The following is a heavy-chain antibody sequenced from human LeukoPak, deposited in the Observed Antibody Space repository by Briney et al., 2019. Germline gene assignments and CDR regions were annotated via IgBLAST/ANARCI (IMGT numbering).Heavy chain of an antibody. V-gene: IGHV3-53*01. Sequence: GGSLRLSCAASGFTVNSNYMSWVRQAPGKGLEWVSIIYSGGSGGHTYYADSVKGRFTISRDNSRNTLYLQMNTLRAEDTAVYYCAREPSDIALDVWGQGTTVTVSS. J-gene: IGHJ6*02. CDR1: GFTVNSNY. CDR2: IYSGGSGGHT. CDR3: AREPSDIALDV. D-gene: IGHD2-15*01.